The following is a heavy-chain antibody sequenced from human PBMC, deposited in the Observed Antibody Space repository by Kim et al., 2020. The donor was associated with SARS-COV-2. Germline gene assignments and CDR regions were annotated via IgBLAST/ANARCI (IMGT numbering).Heavy chain of an antibody. J-gene: IGHJ6*02. Sequence: SETLSLTCTVSGGSISSSSYYWGWIRQPPGKGLEWIGSIYYSGSTYYNPSLKSRVTISVDTSKNQFSLKLSSVTAADTAVYYCRTGVPAAAYYNYYGMDVWGQGTTVTVSS. D-gene: IGHD6-25*01. V-gene: IGHV4-39*01. CDR2: IYYSGST. CDR1: GGSISSSSYY. CDR3: RTGVPAAAYYNYYGMDV.